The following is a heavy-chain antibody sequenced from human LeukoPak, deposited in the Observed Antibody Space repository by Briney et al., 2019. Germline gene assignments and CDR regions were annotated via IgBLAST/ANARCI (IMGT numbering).Heavy chain of an antibody. V-gene: IGHV3-23*01. CDR1: GFTFSSYA. CDR3: AKQKGAYDSSGYYYGARAFDI. J-gene: IGHJ3*02. CDR2: ISCSGGST. Sequence: GGSLRLSCAASGFTFSSYAMSWVRQAPGKGLEWVSAISCSGGSTYYADSVKGRFTISRDNSKNTLYLQMNSLRAEDTAVYYCAKQKGAYDSSGYYYGARAFDIWGQGTMVTVSS. D-gene: IGHD3-22*01.